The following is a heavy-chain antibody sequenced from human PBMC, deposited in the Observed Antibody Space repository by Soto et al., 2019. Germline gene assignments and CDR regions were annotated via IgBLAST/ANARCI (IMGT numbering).Heavy chain of an antibody. J-gene: IGHJ6*03. V-gene: IGHV3-64*01. Sequence: EVQLVESGGGLVQPGGSLRLSCAASGFTYSSYAMHWVRQAPGKGLEYVSAISSKGGSTYYANSVKGRFTISRDNSKNTLYLQMGSLRAEDMAVYYCARGPAGSRYCNGGSCYQDYYYYYMDVWGKGTTVTVSS. CDR1: GFTYSSYA. D-gene: IGHD2-15*01. CDR3: ARGPAGSRYCNGGSCYQDYYYYYMDV. CDR2: ISSKGGST.